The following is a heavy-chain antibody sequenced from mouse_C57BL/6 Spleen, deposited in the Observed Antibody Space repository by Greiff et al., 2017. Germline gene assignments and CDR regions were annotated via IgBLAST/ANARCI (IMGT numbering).Heavy chain of an antibody. V-gene: IGHV14-1*01. CDR1: GFNIKDYY. CDR2: IDPEDGDT. D-gene: IGHD4-1*02. Sequence: VQLQQSGAELVRPGASVKLSCTASGFNIKDYYMHWVKQRPEQGLEWIGRIDPEDGDTEYAPKFQGKDTMTADTSSNTAYLQLSSLTSEDTAVYYCTTPQLGRYYFDYWGQGTTLTVSS. J-gene: IGHJ2*01. CDR3: TTPQLGRYYFDY.